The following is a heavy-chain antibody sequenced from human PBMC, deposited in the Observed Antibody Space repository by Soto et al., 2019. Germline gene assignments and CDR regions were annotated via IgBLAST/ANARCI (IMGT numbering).Heavy chain of an antibody. V-gene: IGHV4-59*08. J-gene: IGHJ4*02. Sequence: SETLSLTCTVSGGSISSYYWSWIRQPPGKGLEWIGYIYYSGSTNYNPSLKSRVTISVDTSKNQFSLKLSSVTAADTAVYYCARHASMVRSSPLAQYYFDYWGQGTLVTVSS. D-gene: IGHD3-10*01. CDR1: GGSISSYY. CDR3: ARHASMVRSSPLAQYYFDY. CDR2: IYYSGST.